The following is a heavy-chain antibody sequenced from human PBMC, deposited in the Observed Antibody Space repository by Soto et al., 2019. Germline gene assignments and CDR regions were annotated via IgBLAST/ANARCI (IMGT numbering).Heavy chain of an antibody. D-gene: IGHD3-16*01. Sequence: QLQLQESGPGLVKPSETLSLICTVSGGSISTSSYYWGWIRQPPGKGLEWIGIIYYSGTTYYNPSLKSRVXISXDXPNKQLPPNPRSVTAADTAGYYCARQLGLGHWASDLWGHGTMVTVSS. CDR1: GGSISTSSYY. V-gene: IGHV4-39*01. CDR3: ARQLGLGHWASDL. J-gene: IGHJ3*01. CDR2: IYYSGTT.